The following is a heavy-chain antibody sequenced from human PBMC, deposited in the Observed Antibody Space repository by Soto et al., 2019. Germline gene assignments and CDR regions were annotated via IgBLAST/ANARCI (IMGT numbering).Heavy chain of an antibody. CDR2: IDAGNGKT. CDR1: GYTFTRFA. CDR3: ARDVWCGEVGNAFDS. D-gene: IGHD3-10*01. V-gene: IGHV1-3*01. Sequence: ASVKVSCKASGYTFTRFAVHWVRQAPGQSLEWMGWIDAGNGKTKYSQKFQGRVTITRDTSASTAYMELSSLRSEDTAVYYCARDVWCGEVGNAFDSWGQGTMVTVTS. J-gene: IGHJ3*02.